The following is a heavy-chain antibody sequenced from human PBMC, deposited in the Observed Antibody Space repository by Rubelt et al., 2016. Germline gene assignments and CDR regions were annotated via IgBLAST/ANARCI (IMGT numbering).Heavy chain of an antibody. CDR1: GFTFSSYS. J-gene: IGHJ4*02. D-gene: IGHD6-13*01. CDR2: ISGSGGST. V-gene: IGHV3-23*04. Sequence: EVQLVESGGGLVKPGGSLRLSCAASGFTFSSYSMNWVRQAPGKGLEWVSAISGSGGSTYYADSVKGRFTISRDNSKNTLYLQMNSLRVEDTAVDYCAKDHSSSWYEKNFDYWGQGTLVTVSS. CDR3: AKDHSSSWYEKNFDY.